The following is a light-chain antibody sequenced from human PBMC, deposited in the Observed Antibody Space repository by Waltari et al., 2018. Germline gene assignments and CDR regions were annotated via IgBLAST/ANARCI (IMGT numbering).Light chain of an antibody. V-gene: IGLV2-14*01. CDR2: EVS. Sequence: QSALTQPASVSGSPGQSITISCTGTSSDVGGLNYVSWYQQHPGKAPKLMIYEVSNRPSGVSNRFSGSKSGNTASLTISGLQAEDEADYYCSSYTSSSTLEVVFGGGTKLTVL. CDR3: SSYTSSSTLEVV. J-gene: IGLJ2*01. CDR1: SSDVGGLNY.